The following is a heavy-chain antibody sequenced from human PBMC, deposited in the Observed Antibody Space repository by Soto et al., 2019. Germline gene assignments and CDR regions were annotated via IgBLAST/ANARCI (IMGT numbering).Heavy chain of an antibody. Sequence: GASVKVSCKASGYIFTGNYMHRVRQAPGQGLEYMGWINPNNGATNYAQNFQGRVTMTWDTSISTAYMEVRRLRSDDTAVYYCAPHYPDSSGYFDHWGQGTLVTVSS. CDR1: GYIFTGNY. CDR2: INPNNGAT. J-gene: IGHJ4*02. D-gene: IGHD3-22*01. V-gene: IGHV1-2*02. CDR3: APHYPDSSGYFDH.